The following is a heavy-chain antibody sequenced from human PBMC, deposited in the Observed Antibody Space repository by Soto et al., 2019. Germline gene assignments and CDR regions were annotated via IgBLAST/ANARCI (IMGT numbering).Heavy chain of an antibody. Sequence: PSETLSLTCTVSGGSISSGGCYWSWIRQHPGKGLEWIGYIYYSGSTYYNPSLKTRLSISLDTSKNQFSLKLSSVTAADTAVYYCARAIYYSSSYVDFWGQGTLVTVSS. V-gene: IGHV4-31*03. CDR3: ARAIYYSSSYVDF. D-gene: IGHD3-22*01. CDR1: GGSISSGGCY. CDR2: IYYSGST. J-gene: IGHJ4*02.